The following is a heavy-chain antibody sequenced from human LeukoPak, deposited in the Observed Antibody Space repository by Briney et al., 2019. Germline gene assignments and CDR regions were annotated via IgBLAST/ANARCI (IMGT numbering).Heavy chain of an antibody. CDR2: ISSGGRT. J-gene: IGHJ3*02. V-gene: IGHV3-66*01. CDR1: GLTVSSDY. D-gene: IGHD7-27*01. Sequence: GGSPRLSCAASGLTVSSDYMSWVRQAPGKGLEWFSVISSGGRTFYADSVKGRFTISRDNSKNTLYLQMNSLRAEGTAVYYCARDSGDMGAFDIWGQGTMVTVSS. CDR3: ARDSGDMGAFDI.